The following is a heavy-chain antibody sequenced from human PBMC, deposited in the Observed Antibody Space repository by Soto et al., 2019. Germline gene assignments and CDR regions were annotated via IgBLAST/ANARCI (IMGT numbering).Heavy chain of an antibody. CDR3: ARGDFWSGYYTRHEYYFDY. D-gene: IGHD3-3*01. V-gene: IGHV1-8*01. Sequence: ASVKVSCKASGYTFTSYDINWVRQATGQGLEWMGWMNPNSGSTGYAQKFQGRVTMTRNTSISTAYMELSSLRSEDTAVYYCARGDFWSGYYTRHEYYFDYWGQGTLVTVSS. CDR1: GYTFTSYD. CDR2: MNPNSGST. J-gene: IGHJ4*02.